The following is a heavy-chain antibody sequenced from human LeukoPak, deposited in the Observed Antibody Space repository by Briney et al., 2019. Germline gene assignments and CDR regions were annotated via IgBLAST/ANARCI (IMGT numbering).Heavy chain of an antibody. CDR3: ARGNGGNTAMANFDY. CDR2: INPSGGST. CDR1: GYTFTSYY. Sequence: GASVKVSCKASGYTFTSYYMHWVRQAPGQGLEWMGIINPSGGSTSYAQKFQGRVTMTRDTSTSTVYMELSSLRSEDTAVYYCARGNGGNTAMANFDYWGQGTLVTVSS. D-gene: IGHD5-18*01. V-gene: IGHV1-46*01. J-gene: IGHJ4*02.